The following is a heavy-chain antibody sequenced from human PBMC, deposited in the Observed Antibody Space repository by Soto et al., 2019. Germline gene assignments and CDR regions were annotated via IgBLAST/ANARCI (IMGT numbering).Heavy chain of an antibody. CDR3: ACAEFNYVDTAMAGPFDY. CDR1: GFTFSSYS. CDR2: ISSSSSTI. Sequence: GGSLRLSCAASGFTFSSYSMNWVRQAPGKGLEWVSYISSSSSTIYYAASVKGRFTISRDNAKNSLYLQMNSMRDEDTAVYYCACAEFNYVDTAMAGPFDYWGQGTLVTVSS. D-gene: IGHD5-18*01. V-gene: IGHV3-48*02. J-gene: IGHJ4*02.